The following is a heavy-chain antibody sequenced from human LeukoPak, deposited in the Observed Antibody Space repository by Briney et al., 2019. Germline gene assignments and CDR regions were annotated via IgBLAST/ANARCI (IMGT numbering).Heavy chain of an antibody. J-gene: IGHJ4*02. Sequence: GGSLRLSCAASGFTFSTYSMNWVRQAPGKGLEWVSYISSSSFTIHYADSVKGRFTISRDNAKSSLYPQMNSLRAEDTAVYYCAREICGSDCYSTFDYWGQGALVTVSS. D-gene: IGHD2-21*02. CDR1: GFTFSTYS. CDR3: AREICGSDCYSTFDY. CDR2: ISSSSFTI. V-gene: IGHV3-48*04.